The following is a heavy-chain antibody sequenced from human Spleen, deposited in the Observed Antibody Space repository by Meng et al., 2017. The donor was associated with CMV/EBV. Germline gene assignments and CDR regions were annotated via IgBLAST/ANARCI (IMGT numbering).Heavy chain of an antibody. CDR1: GYTFTGFF. CDR3: AREKGGATVQTYYYYGMDV. Sequence: ASVKVSCKASGYTFTGFFMHWVRQAPGQGLEWMGRINPNNGDTNYARNFQGRVTMTRDTSISTAYMELSRLRSDDTAVYYCAREKGGATVQTYYYYGMDVWGQGTTVTVSS. CDR2: INPNNGDT. J-gene: IGHJ6*02. D-gene: IGHD4-11*01. V-gene: IGHV1-2*02.